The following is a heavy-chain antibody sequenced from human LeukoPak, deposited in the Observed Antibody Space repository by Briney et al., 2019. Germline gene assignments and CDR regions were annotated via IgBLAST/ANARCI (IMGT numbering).Heavy chain of an antibody. CDR1: GYTLTSYG. V-gene: IGHV1-18*01. Sequence: GASVKVSCKASGYTLTSYGISWVRQAPGQGLEWMGWISAYNGNTNYAQKLQGRVTMTTDTSTSTAYMELRSLRSDDTAVYYCARAGWLNVLMVYANHYYFDYWGQGTLVTVSS. J-gene: IGHJ4*02. CDR2: ISAYNGNT. CDR3: ARAGWLNVLMVYANHYYFDY. D-gene: IGHD2-8*01.